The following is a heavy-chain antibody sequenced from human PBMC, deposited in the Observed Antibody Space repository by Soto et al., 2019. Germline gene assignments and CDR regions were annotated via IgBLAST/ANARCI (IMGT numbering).Heavy chain of an antibody. J-gene: IGHJ1*01. V-gene: IGHV3-48*03. Sequence: PGGSLRLSCAAFGFTFSSYEMNWVRQAPGKGLEWVSYISSSANAIYYGDPVKGRFTISRDNAKDLLYLQMNSLRAEDTAVYYCARDRRLYDNSGYSGYATWGRGTMVTVSS. CDR3: ARDRRLYDNSGYSGYAT. D-gene: IGHD3-22*01. CDR2: ISSSANAI. CDR1: GFTFSSYE.